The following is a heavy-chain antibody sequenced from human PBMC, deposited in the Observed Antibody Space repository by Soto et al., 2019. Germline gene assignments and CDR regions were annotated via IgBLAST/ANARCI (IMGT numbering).Heavy chain of an antibody. Sequence: PGGSLRLSCAASGFTFSSYDMHWVRQATGKGLEWVSAIGTAGDTYYPGSVKGRFTISRENAKNSLYLQMNSLRAGDTAVYYCARVHRYSSSWYHFDYWGQGTLVTVSS. CDR1: GFTFSSYD. CDR3: ARVHRYSSSWYHFDY. D-gene: IGHD6-13*01. V-gene: IGHV3-13*01. J-gene: IGHJ4*02. CDR2: IGTAGDT.